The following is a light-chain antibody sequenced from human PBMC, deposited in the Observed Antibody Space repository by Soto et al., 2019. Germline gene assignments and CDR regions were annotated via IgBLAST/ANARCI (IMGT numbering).Light chain of an antibody. V-gene: IGKV1-39*01. Sequence: DARMTQSPSSLSATVEDSVTITCRASQSSGTYLDWYQHKPGKAPKLLIYAASSLQSGVPSRFSGSGSRTDFTLTISSLQPEDFATYYCQESHSTFGQGTKLEIK. CDR2: AAS. J-gene: IGKJ2*01. CDR1: QSSGTY. CDR3: QESHST.